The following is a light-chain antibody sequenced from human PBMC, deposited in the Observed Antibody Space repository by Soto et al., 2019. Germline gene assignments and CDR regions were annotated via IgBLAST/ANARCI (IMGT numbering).Light chain of an antibody. CDR3: QQYGSSRIT. V-gene: IGKV3-20*01. Sequence: ATLSLSPGDRATLSCRASQSVSSYLAWYQQKPGQAPRLLIYDASNRATGIPARFSGSGSGTDFTLTISRLEPEDFAVYYCQQYGSSRITFGQGTRLEIK. J-gene: IGKJ5*01. CDR1: QSVSSY. CDR2: DAS.